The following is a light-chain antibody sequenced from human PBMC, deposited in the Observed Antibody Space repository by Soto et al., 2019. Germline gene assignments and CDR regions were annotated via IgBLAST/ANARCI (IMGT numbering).Light chain of an antibody. J-gene: IGKJ5*01. CDR1: QSVSSN. CDR3: QQYNNWPIT. Sequence: EIVMTQSPATLSVSPVERATLSCRASQSVSSNLAWYQQKPGQAPRLLTYGASTRATGIPARFSGSGSGTEFTLTISSLQSEDFAVYYCQQYNNWPITFAQGTRLEIK. CDR2: GAS. V-gene: IGKV3-15*01.